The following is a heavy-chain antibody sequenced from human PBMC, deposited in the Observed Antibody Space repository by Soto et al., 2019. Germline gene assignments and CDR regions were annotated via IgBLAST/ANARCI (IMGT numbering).Heavy chain of an antibody. J-gene: IGHJ4*02. D-gene: IGHD2-15*01. CDR1: GFTFSNYA. Sequence: EVQLLESGGGLVQPGGSLRLSCAASGFTFSNYAMSLVRQAPGKGLDLFSTISVPDGSTYSSDSVKGRFTISRDNSKHTLYLQMNSLRDEDTAIYYCAKRSLSPYCDGGSCYSPCDYWGQGTLVTVSS. CDR2: ISVPDGST. CDR3: AKRSLSPYCDGGSCYSPCDY. V-gene: IGHV3-23*01.